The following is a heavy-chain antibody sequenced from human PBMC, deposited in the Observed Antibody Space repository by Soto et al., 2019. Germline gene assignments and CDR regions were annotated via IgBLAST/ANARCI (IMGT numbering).Heavy chain of an antibody. CDR3: ARQSRYCSGSNCKTWFDL. D-gene: IGHD2-15*01. Sequence: SETLSLTCTVSGGSISSYSWSWIRQPPGKGLKWIGYIYYSGSTNYNPSLKSRVTISVDTTKNQFSLKLSSVTAADTAVYYCARQSRYCSGSNCKTWFDLWGQGTLVTVSS. CDR1: GGSISSYS. J-gene: IGHJ5*02. V-gene: IGHV4-59*08. CDR2: IYYSGST.